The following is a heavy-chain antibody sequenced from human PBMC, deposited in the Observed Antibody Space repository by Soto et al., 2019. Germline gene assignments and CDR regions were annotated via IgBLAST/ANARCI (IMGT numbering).Heavy chain of an antibody. CDR3: AKDWEYCSSTSCYYYMDV. CDR2: IWYDGSNK. D-gene: IGHD2-2*01. Sequence: PGGSLRLSCAASGFTFSSYGMHWVRQAPGKGLEWVAVIWYDGSNKYYADSVKGRFTISRDNSKNTLYLQMNSLRAEDTAVYYCAKDWEYCSSTSCYYYMDVWGKGTTVTVSS. CDR1: GFTFSSYG. J-gene: IGHJ6*03. V-gene: IGHV3-33*06.